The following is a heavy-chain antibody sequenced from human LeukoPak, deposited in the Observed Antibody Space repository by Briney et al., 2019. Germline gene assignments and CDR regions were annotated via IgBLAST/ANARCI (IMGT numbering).Heavy chain of an antibody. D-gene: IGHD4-23*01. CDR1: GYSISSGYY. Sequence: SETLSLTCTVSGYSISSGYYWGWIRQPPGKGLEWIGSIYHSGSTYYNPSLKSRVTISVDTSKNQFSLKLSSVTAADTAVYYCARAGYGGNFLVNYWGQGTLVTVSS. V-gene: IGHV4-38-2*02. CDR2: IYHSGST. CDR3: ARAGYGGNFLVNY. J-gene: IGHJ4*02.